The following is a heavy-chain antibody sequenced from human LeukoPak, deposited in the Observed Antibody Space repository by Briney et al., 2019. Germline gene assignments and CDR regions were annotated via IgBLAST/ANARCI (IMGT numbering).Heavy chain of an antibody. CDR2: INPNSGGT. CDR3: ARDYYGSGTSTFDY. Sequence: ASVKVSCKASGYTFSGYYMHWVRQAPGEGFEWLGWINPNSGGTNYAQKFQGRVTMTRDTSISITYMELSRLRSDDTAVYYCARDYYGSGTSTFDYRGQGTLVTVSS. J-gene: IGHJ4*02. D-gene: IGHD3-10*01. CDR1: GYTFSGYY. V-gene: IGHV1-2*02.